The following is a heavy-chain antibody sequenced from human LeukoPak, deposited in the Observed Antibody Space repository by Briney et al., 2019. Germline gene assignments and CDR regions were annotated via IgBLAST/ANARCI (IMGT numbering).Heavy chain of an antibody. Sequence: PGGSLRLSCAASGFTFSSYGMHWVRQAPGKGLEWVAVISYDGSNKYYADSVKGRFTISRDNSKNTLYLQMNSLRAEDTAVYYCAKDSGSYLNFFDYWGQGTLVTVSS. CDR3: AKDSGSYLNFFDY. D-gene: IGHD1-26*01. V-gene: IGHV3-30*18. J-gene: IGHJ4*02. CDR1: GFTFSSYG. CDR2: ISYDGSNK.